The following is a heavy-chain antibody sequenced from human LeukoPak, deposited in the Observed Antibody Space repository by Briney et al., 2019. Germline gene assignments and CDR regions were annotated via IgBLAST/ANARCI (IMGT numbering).Heavy chain of an antibody. CDR1: GGSISSHY. V-gene: IGHV4-59*11. CDR2: IYYSGST. J-gene: IGHJ5*02. D-gene: IGHD2-2*01. CDR3: ARSARGGLTRNNWFDP. Sequence: SETLSLTCTVSGGSISSHYWSWIRQPPGKGLEWIGYIYYSGSTNYNPSLKSRVTISVDTSKNQFSLKLSSVTAADTAVYYCARSARGGLTRNNWFDPWGQGTLVTVSS.